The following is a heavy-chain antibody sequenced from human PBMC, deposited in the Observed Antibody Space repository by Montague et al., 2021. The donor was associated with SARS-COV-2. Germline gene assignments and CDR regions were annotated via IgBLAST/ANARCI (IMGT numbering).Heavy chain of an antibody. J-gene: IGHJ6*02. CDR3: AREELQEVTGWSWGMDA. Sequence: SLRLSCAASGFTFNSHSMNWVRQAPGKGLEWVSFISSGGDTKYYIDSVKGRFTISRDNAKNSLFLQMNGLRAEDTAVYYCAREELQEVTGWSWGMDAWGQGPTAPVPS. CDR2: ISSGGDTK. V-gene: IGHV3-48*04. CDR1: GFTFNSHS. D-gene: IGHD1-7*01.